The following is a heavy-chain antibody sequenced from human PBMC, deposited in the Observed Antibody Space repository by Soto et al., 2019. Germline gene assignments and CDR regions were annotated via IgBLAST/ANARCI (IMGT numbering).Heavy chain of an antibody. CDR3: ARDILGGAYDFSH. J-gene: IGHJ4*02. D-gene: IGHD3-3*01. CDR2: ITSGGST. CDR1: GFTVSSDY. Sequence: EVQLVESGGGLVQPGGSLRLSCAASGFTVSSDYMTWVRQAPGKGLEWVSVITSGGSTYYAASVKGRFAISRDSSKNTLYLQMSSLRAEDTAVYYCARDILGGAYDFSHGGQGTLVTASS. V-gene: IGHV3-66*01.